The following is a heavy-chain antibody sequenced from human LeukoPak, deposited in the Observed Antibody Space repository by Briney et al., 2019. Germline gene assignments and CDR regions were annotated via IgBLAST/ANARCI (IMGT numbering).Heavy chain of an antibody. D-gene: IGHD3-9*01. V-gene: IGHV3-23*01. CDR3: AKVRSEYYDILTGNYNPLFDY. J-gene: IGHJ4*02. CDR1: GFTFSSYS. CDR2: IRGSGSST. Sequence: GGSLRLSCAASGFTFSSYSMNWVRQAPGKGLEWVSAIRGSGSSTYYADSVKGRFTISRDNSENTLYLQMNSLRAADTAVYYCAKVRSEYYDILTGNYNPLFDYWGQGTLVTVSS.